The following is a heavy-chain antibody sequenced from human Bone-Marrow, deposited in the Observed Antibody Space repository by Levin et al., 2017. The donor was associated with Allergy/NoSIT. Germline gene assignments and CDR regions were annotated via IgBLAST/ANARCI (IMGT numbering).Heavy chain of an antibody. D-gene: IGHD1-7*01. CDR2: ITGSGTLT. CDR3: ARGRWELRE. Sequence: ETLSLTCAASGFSFSGYAMTWVRQAPGEGLEWVSVITGSGTLTYIADSVKGRFTVARDNSNNILYLHLSTLRAEDTATYFCARGRWELREWGQGTRVTVSS. CDR1: GFSFSGYA. J-gene: IGHJ4*02. V-gene: IGHV3-23*01.